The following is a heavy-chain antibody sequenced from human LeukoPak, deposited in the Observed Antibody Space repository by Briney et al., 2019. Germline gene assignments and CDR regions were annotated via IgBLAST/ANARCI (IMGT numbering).Heavy chain of an antibody. Sequence: QPGGSLRLSCAASGFTFSSYGMHWVRQAPGKGLEWVAVISYDGSNKYYADSVKGRFTISRDNSKNTLYLQMNSLRAEDTAVYYCARAIQLWLPFDYWGQGTLVTVSS. CDR2: ISYDGSNK. V-gene: IGHV3-30*19. J-gene: IGHJ4*02. CDR3: ARAIQLWLPFDY. D-gene: IGHD5-18*01. CDR1: GFTFSSYG.